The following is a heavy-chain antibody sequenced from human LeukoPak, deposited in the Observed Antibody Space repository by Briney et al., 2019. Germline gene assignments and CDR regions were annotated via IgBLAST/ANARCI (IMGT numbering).Heavy chain of an antibody. J-gene: IGHJ4*02. V-gene: IGHV3-48*01. CDR1: GFTFSSYR. CDR3: ARGDYYDSSGYYYDYY. Sequence: PGGSLRLSCAAPGFTFSSYRMNWVRQAPGKGREWVSYIGSISSTIYYAYSVNGRFTISRDNAKNSLYLQMNSLRAENTAVYYCARGDYYDSSGYYYDYYWGQGTLVTVSS. D-gene: IGHD3-22*01. CDR2: IGSISSTI.